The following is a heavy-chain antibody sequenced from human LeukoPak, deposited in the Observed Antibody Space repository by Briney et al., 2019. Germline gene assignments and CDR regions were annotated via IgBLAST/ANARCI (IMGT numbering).Heavy chain of an antibody. Sequence: ASVKVSCKASGYTFTSYYMHWVRQAPGQGLEWMVIINPSGGSTSYAQKFQGRVTMTRDTSTNTVYMELSSLRSEDTAVYYCARGPNTVTTLYYYYAMDVWGQGTTVTVSS. CDR3: ARGPNTVTTLYYYYAMDV. CDR2: INPSGGST. D-gene: IGHD4-17*01. V-gene: IGHV1-46*01. CDR1: GYTFTSYY. J-gene: IGHJ6*02.